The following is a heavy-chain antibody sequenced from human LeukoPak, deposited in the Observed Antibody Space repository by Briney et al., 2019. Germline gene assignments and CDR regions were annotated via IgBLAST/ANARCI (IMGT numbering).Heavy chain of an antibody. D-gene: IGHD6-13*01. CDR2: IRYDGSIK. CDR1: GFTFSSYG. V-gene: IGHV3-30*02. CDR3: VKDQVYSSSWSPAEYFQH. Sequence: GGSLRLSCAASGFTFSSYGMHWVRQAPGKGLEWVAFIRYDGSIKYYADSVKGRFTISRDNSKNTLYLQMNSLRAEDTALYYCVKDQVYSSSWSPAEYFQHWGQGTLVTVSS. J-gene: IGHJ1*01.